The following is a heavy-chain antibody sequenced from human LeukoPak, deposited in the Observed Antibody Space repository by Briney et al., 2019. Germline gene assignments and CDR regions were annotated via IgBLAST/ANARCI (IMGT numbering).Heavy chain of an antibody. Sequence: SETLSLTCTVSGGSISSYYWNWIRHPAGKGLEWVGRIYTSGSTNYNPSLKSRVSMSVDTSKNQFSLKLSSVTAADTAVYYCARRQGYSSSWGVNWFDPWGQGTLVTVSS. CDR3: ARRQGYSSSWGVNWFDP. V-gene: IGHV4-4*07. CDR1: GGSISSYY. J-gene: IGHJ5*02. D-gene: IGHD6-13*01. CDR2: IYTSGST.